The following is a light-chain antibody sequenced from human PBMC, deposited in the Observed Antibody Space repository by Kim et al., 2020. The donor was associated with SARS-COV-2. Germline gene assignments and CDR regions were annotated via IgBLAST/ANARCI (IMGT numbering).Light chain of an antibody. J-gene: IGLJ7*01. CDR3: AAWDDSLNGAV. CDR2: SNN. CDR1: SSNIGSNT. V-gene: IGLV1-44*01. Sequence: ELTQPPSASGTPGQRVTISCSGSSSNIGSNTVNWYQQLPGTAPKLLIYSNNQRPSGVPDRFSGSKSGTSASLAISGLQSEDEADYYCAAWDDSLNGAV.